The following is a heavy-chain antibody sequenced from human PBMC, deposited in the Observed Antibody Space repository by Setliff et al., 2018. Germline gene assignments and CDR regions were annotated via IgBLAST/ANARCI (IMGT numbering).Heavy chain of an antibody. Sequence: SQTLSLTCTVSGGSVNDYYWSWIRRPPGKGLEWIGYIYHNGNTNFNPSLKTRVTMSVDPSKNQFALNLRSVTAADTAVYYCVRDRTAYSYGLDVWAQGTTVTVSS. V-gene: IGHV4-59*02. CDR1: GGSVNDYY. J-gene: IGHJ6*02. CDR3: VRDRTAYSYGLDV. D-gene: IGHD5-18*01. CDR2: IYHNGNT.